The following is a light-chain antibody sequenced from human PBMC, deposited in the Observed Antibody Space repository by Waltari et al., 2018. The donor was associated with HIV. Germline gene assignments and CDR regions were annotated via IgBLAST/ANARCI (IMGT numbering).Light chain of an antibody. Sequence: QMTQIPSSLSASVGDRVTITCRACQDIKNHLAWFQQKPGKAPKSLIYDASILQSGVPSKFSGSGSGTDFILTISNLQPEDFASYYCQQYRNYPPTFGQGTRVEI. V-gene: IGKV1-16*02. CDR2: DAS. CDR3: QQYRNYPPT. J-gene: IGKJ1*01. CDR1: QDIKNH.